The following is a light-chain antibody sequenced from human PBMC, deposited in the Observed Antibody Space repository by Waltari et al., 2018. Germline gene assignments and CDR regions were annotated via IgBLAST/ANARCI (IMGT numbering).Light chain of an antibody. Sequence: ILMPQSPDSLAVSLGERATINCKSSQSVLYNSNNKNYLAWYQQRPGQPPKLLIYWASTRESGVPDRFSGSGSGTDFTLTISSLQAEDVAVYYCQQYYSTPWTFGQGTKVEIK. CDR3: QQYYSTPWT. CDR2: WAS. J-gene: IGKJ1*01. CDR1: QSVLYNSNNKNY. V-gene: IGKV4-1*01.